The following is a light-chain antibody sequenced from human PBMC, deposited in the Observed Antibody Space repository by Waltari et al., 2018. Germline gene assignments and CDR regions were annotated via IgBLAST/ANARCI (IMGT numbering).Light chain of an antibody. J-gene: IGLJ2*01. CDR3: CSYAGSNTLV. Sequence: QSALTQPASVSGSPGQSITISCTGSGSDIGAFIFVLWYQQHPGKAPKLLILEAFKRPSGVSDRFSGSKLGNTASLTISGLQAEDEADYYCCSYAGSNTLVFGGGTKLTVL. CDR1: GSDIGAFIF. CDR2: EAF. V-gene: IGLV2-23*01.